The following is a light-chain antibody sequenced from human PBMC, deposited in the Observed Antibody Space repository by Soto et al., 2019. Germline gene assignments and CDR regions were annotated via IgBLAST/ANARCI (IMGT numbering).Light chain of an antibody. J-gene: IGKJ4*01. CDR1: QSISGY. CDR2: GAS. CDR3: QQSLSTLLT. V-gene: IGKV1-39*01. Sequence: DIQMTQSPSSLSAPVGDRVTITCRASQSISGYLNWYQQKPGKAPKVLISGASTLHNGVPSRFSGRGSGTDFTLTISSLQPEDVATYYCQQSLSTLLTFGGGTRWIS.